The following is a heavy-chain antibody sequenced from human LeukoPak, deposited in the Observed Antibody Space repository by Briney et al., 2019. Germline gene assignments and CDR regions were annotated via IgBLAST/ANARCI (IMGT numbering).Heavy chain of an antibody. CDR3: ARERTEAEGYCSGGSCYPYYFDY. CDR2: IIPILGIA. J-gene: IGHJ4*02. Sequence: SEKVSCKASGGTFSSHAISWVRQAPGQGLEWMGRIIPILGIANYAQKFQGRATITADKSTSTAYMELSSLRSEDTAVYYCARERTEAEGYCSGGSCYPYYFDYWGQGTLVTVSS. CDR1: GGTFSSHA. D-gene: IGHD2-15*01. V-gene: IGHV1-69*04.